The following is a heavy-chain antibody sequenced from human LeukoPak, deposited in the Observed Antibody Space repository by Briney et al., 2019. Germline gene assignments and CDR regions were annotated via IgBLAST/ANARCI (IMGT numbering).Heavy chain of an antibody. CDR3: ARSYSYGYFDL. J-gene: IGHJ2*01. V-gene: IGHV5-51*01. D-gene: IGHD5-18*01. CDR2: IYPGDSDT. CDR1: GYDFTNYC. Sequence: GESLKISCEGSGYDFTNYCIGWVRQMPGKGLEWMGVIYPGDSDTRYSPSFQGHFTISADKSITTAYLQWSSVNASDSAMYYCARSYSYGYFDLWGRGTLVTVSS.